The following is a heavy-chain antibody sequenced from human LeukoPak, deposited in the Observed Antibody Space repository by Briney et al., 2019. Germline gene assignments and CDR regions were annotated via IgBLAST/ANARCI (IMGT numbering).Heavy chain of an antibody. CDR2: IIPMYGTR. J-gene: IGHJ6*03. CDR3: ARGADWQLLEYYYYYMDV. D-gene: IGHD4-23*01. Sequence: ASVKVSCKASGGTFSSYAISWVRQAPGQGLEWMGGIIPMYGTRTYAQKFQGRATITVDTSTGTANMELTRLRSEDTAVYYCARGADWQLLEYYYYYMDVWGKGTPVTVSS. V-gene: IGHV1-69*06. CDR1: GGTFSSYA.